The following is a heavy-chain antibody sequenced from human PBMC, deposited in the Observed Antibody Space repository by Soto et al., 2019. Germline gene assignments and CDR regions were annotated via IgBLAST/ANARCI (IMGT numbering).Heavy chain of an antibody. CDR2: IIPLFGTA. CDR1: GGTFSSYA. CDR3: ARDRAGGVCISTSCYDY. J-gene: IGHJ4*02. Sequence: QVQLVQSGAEVKKPGSSVTVSCKDSGGTFSSYAISLVRQAPGQGREWMGGIIPLFGTANYAQKLQGRVTITADESTSTAYMELGSLISEDTAVYYCARDRAGGVCISTSCYDYGGQGTLVTVSS. V-gene: IGHV1-69*01. D-gene: IGHD2-2*01.